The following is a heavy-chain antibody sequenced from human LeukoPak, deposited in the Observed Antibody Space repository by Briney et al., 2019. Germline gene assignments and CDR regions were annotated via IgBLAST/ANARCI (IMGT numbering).Heavy chain of an antibody. CDR2: ISSRSSYI. D-gene: IGHD2-15*01. J-gene: IGHJ4*02. V-gene: IGHV3-21*01. CDR1: GFTFSSYS. CDR3: ARESRGMPIGPNEGDY. Sequence: PGGSLRLSCAASGFTFSSYSMNWVRQAPGKGLEWVSSISSRSSYIYYASSVKGRFTISRDNAKNSLYLQMNSLRAEDTAVYYCARESRGMPIGPNEGDYWGQGTLVTVSS.